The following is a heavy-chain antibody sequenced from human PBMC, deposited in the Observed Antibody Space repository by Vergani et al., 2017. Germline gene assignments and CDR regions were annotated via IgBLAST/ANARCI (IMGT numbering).Heavy chain of an antibody. J-gene: IGHJ6*03. CDR2: IIPILGIA. V-gene: IGHV1-69*04. D-gene: IGHD2-15*01. CDR3: ARGPYCSGGSCYGPRYYMDV. Sequence: QVQLVQSGAEVKKPGSSVKVSCKASGGTFSSYTISWVRQAPGQGLEWMGRIIPILGIANYAQKFQGRVTITADKSTSTAYMELSSLRSEDTAVYYCARGPYCSGGSCYGPRYYMDVWGKGP. CDR1: GGTFSSYT.